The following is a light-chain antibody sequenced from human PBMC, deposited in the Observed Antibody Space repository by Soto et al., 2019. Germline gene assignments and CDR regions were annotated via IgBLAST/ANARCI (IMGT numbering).Light chain of an antibody. CDR2: DAS. Sequence: EIVLTQSPATLSLSPGERATLSCRASQSVSSYLAWYQQKAGQAPRLLISDASYRATGIPARFSGSGSGSDFTLTISSLEPEDFAVYDCQQRSSWPYTFGQGTKLEIK. CDR3: QQRSSWPYT. J-gene: IGKJ2*01. V-gene: IGKV3-11*01. CDR1: QSVSSY.